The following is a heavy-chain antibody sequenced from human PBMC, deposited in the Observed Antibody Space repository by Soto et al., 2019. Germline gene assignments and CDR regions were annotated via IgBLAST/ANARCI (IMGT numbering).Heavy chain of an antibody. Sequence: EVQLVESGGGLVQPGRSLRLSCAASGFTFDDYAMYWVRQAPGKGLEWVSGISWNSGSIAYADSVKGRFTISRDNAKHSLYLQMNSLRAEDTALFYCAKAVGSYGNFDYWGQGTLVTVSS. D-gene: IGHD5-18*01. CDR2: ISWNSGSI. CDR3: AKAVGSYGNFDY. V-gene: IGHV3-9*01. CDR1: GFTFDDYA. J-gene: IGHJ4*02.